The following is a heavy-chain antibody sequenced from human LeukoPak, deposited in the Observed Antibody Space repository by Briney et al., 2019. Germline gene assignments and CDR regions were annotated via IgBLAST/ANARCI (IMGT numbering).Heavy chain of an antibody. V-gene: IGHV4-61*05. CDR3: ARMVAATPWGAFDI. CDR2: IYYSGST. Sequence: SETLSLTCTVSGGSISSSSYYWGWIRQPPGKGLEWIGYIYYSGSTNYNPSLKSRVTISVDTSKNQFSLKLSSVTAADTAVYYCARMVAATPWGAFDIWGQGTMVTVSS. D-gene: IGHD2-15*01. J-gene: IGHJ3*02. CDR1: GGSISSSSYY.